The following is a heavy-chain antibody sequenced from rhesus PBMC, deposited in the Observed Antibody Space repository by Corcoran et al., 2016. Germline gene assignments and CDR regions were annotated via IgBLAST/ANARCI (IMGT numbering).Heavy chain of an antibody. Sequence: QVQLVQSGAEVKKHGTSVKISCKAAGYTYTSYYVNWVRQAPGQVLEWIRCINPCNGNTGYAQKFQGRVTLTSDSSTRTAYMELNSLISEDTAVYYCARWVAGTTHFDFWGQGVLVTVSS. CDR3: ARWVAGTTHFDF. CDR2: INPCNGNT. V-gene: IGHV1-200*01. D-gene: IGHD1-20*01. CDR1: GYTYTSYY. J-gene: IGHJ4*01.